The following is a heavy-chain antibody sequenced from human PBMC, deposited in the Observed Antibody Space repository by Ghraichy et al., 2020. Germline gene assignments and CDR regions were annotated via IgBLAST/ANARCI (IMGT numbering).Heavy chain of an antibody. CDR3: VRLLGGSTGGYYFDY. Sequence: GGSLRLSCAASGFTFRNYEMNWVRQAPRKGLEWLSYISISGDKIFYADSVKGRFTISRDNAKNSLYLQMNSLRAEDTAFYYCVRLLGGSTGGYYFDYWGQGVLVTVSS. V-gene: IGHV3-48*03. D-gene: IGHD2-15*01. CDR2: ISISGDKI. CDR1: GFTFRNYE. J-gene: IGHJ4*02.